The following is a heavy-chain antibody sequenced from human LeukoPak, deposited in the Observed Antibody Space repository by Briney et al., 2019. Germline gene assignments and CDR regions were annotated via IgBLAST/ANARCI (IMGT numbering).Heavy chain of an antibody. CDR2: IFPGDSDT. Sequence: GESLQISCKGSGYSFTSYWIGWVRQMPGKGLEWLGIIFPGDSDTRYSPYFQGRGTISAAKANSTTYLQWRSLKASDTAMYYCARRSGIESAAGDYWGQGTLVTVSS. CDR1: GYSFTSYW. CDR3: ARRSGIESAAGDY. J-gene: IGHJ4*02. V-gene: IGHV5-51*01. D-gene: IGHD6-13*01.